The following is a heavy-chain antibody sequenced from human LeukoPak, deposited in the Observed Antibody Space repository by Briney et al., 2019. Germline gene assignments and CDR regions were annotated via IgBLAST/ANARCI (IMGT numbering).Heavy chain of an antibody. CDR3: VRNMVSTGWYNFYSYMDV. CDR2: IYWDDDK. V-gene: IGHV2-5*04. D-gene: IGHD6-19*01. CDR1: GFSLSTSGVG. J-gene: IGHJ6*04. Sequence: SGPTLVKPTQTLTLTCTFSGFSLSTSGVGVGWIRQPPGKALDWLALIYWDDDKRYNPSLKSSLTITKDSSKNQVGLIMTNVDPLDTGTYYSVRNMVSTGWYNFYSYMDVWGKGTTVTVSS.